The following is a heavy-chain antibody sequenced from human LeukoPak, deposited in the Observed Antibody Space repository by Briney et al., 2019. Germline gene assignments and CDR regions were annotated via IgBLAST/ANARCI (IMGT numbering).Heavy chain of an antibody. CDR3: ARHPYSGSYHFDY. J-gene: IGHJ4*02. V-gene: IGHV1-2*02. D-gene: IGHD1-26*01. CDR2: INPNSGDT. CDR1: GYTFTGYY. Sequence: ASVKVSCKASGYTFTGYYMHWVRQAPGQGLEWMGWINPNSGDTNYAQKFQDRVAMTRDTSISTAYMDLTRLRFDDTAVYYCARHPYSGSYHFDYWGQGTLVTVSS.